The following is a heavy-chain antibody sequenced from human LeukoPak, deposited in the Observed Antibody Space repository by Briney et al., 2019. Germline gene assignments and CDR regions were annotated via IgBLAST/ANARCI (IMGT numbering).Heavy chain of an antibody. J-gene: IGHJ3*02. Sequence: PGGTLSLSCAASGFTISSYSMNWVPQAPGQGLEWGSSISSSNTYIYYADSEKVPITISRDNAKNSLSLQMNSLRAEDTGVYYCARGLSVAPDAFDIRGEGTMVTVSS. CDR1: GFTISSYS. D-gene: IGHD5-12*01. CDR2: ISSSNTYI. CDR3: ARGLSVAPDAFDI. V-gene: IGHV3-21*01.